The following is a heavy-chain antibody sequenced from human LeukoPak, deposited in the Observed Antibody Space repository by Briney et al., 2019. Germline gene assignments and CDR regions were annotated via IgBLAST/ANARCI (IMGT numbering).Heavy chain of an antibody. D-gene: IGHD1-26*01. CDR3: ARDLSSGSPDY. J-gene: IGHJ4*02. CDR2: INWNGGST. V-gene: IGHV3-20*04. Sequence: GGSLRLSCAASGFSFSTYWMHWVRQAPGKGLEWVSGINWNGGSTGYADSVKGRFTISRDNAKNSLYLQMNSLRAEDTALYYCARDLSSGSPDYWGQGTLVTVSS. CDR1: GFSFSTYW.